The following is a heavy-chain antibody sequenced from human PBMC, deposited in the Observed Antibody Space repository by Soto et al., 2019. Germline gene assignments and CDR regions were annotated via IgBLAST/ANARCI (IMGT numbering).Heavy chain of an antibody. CDR1: GGSISSGGYS. D-gene: IGHD6-13*01. CDR2: IYHSGST. V-gene: IGHV4-30-2*01. J-gene: IGHJ4*02. CDR3: ASSHAGAHITAAVH. Sequence: QLQLQESGSGLVKPSQTLSLTCAVSGGSISSGGYSWSWIRQPPGKGLEWIGYIYHSGSTYYNPSLKSRVTISADRSKNHFSLKLRSVTAADTAVYYCASSHAGAHITAAVHWGQGTLVTVSS.